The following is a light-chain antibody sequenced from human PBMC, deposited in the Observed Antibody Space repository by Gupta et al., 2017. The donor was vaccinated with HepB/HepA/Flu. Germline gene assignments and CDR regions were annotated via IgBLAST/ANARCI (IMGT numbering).Light chain of an antibody. CDR2: DAS. Sequence: EIVLIPSPDFPSVIPKEKVTITCRTSQRIGSSLHWFQQKPEQSPQLLIKDASQSFSGVPSRFSGSGSGTDFTLTINSLEAEDAATYYCQQSSSFPLSFGGGTKVEIK. CDR1: QRIGSS. J-gene: IGKJ4*01. CDR3: QQSSSFPLS. V-gene: IGKV6-21*01.